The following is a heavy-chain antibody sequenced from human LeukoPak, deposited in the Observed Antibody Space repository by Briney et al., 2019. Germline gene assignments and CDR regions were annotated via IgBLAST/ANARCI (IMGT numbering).Heavy chain of an antibody. CDR2: INPNSGGT. CDR1: GYTFTTYY. J-gene: IGHJ6*03. V-gene: IGHV1-2*02. CDR3: ARGNSGCSSTSCYWGPDYYYYYMDV. Sequence: ASVKVSCKASGYTFTTYYIHWVRQAPGQGLEWMGWINPNSGGTNYAQKFQGRVTMTRDTSISTAYMELSRLRSDDTAVYYCARGNSGCSSTSCYWGPDYYYYYMDVWGKGTTVTVSS. D-gene: IGHD2-2*01.